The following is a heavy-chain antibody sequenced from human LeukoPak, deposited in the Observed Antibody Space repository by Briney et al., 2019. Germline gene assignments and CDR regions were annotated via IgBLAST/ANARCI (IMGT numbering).Heavy chain of an antibody. J-gene: IGHJ5*02. CDR2: MNPNSGNT. V-gene: IGHV1-8*01. D-gene: IGHD4-17*01. Sequence: ASVKVSCKASGYTFTGYDINWVRQATGQGLEWMGWMNPNSGNTGYAQKFQGRVTMTRNTSISTAYMELSSLRSEDTAVYYCARGRLRNTVIRVNWFDPWGQGTLVTVSS. CDR3: ARGRLRNTVIRVNWFDP. CDR1: GYTFTGYD.